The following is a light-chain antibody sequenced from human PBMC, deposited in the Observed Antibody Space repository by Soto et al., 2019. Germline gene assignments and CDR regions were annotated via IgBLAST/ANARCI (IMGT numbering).Light chain of an antibody. J-gene: IGLJ2*01. V-gene: IGLV1-44*01. CDR3: AAWDDSLNGVV. Sequence: QSELTQPPSASGTPGQRVTISCSGSSSNIGSNTVNWYQQLPGTAPKLLIYSNNQRPSGVPDRFSGSKSGISASLAISGLQSEDEADYYCAAWDDSLNGVVFGGGTKLTVL. CDR2: SNN. CDR1: SSNIGSNT.